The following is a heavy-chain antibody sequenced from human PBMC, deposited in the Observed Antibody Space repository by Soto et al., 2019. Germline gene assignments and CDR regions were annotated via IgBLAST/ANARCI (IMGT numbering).Heavy chain of an antibody. Sequence: SETLSLTCTVSGGSVSSGSYYWSWIRQPPGKGLEWIGYIYYSGSTNYNPSLKSRVTISVDTSKNQFSLKLSSVTAADTAVYYCARGPTLAQLWLVWYGMDVWGQGTTVTVSS. CDR3: ARGPTLAQLWLVWYGMDV. D-gene: IGHD5-18*01. J-gene: IGHJ6*02. CDR1: GGSVSSGSYY. V-gene: IGHV4-61*01. CDR2: IYYSGST.